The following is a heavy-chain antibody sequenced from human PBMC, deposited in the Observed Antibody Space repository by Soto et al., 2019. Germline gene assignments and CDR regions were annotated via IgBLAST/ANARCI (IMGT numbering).Heavy chain of an antibody. CDR3: ARENGGSWYFDL. CDR2: RSSSGSA. Sequence: PSETLSLTCTVSCASVNRREFYWSWIRQSPGKGLEWIGYRSSSGSAYYNPSLNSRATISVDTSKNHFSLQLTSVTAADTAVYYCARENGGSWYFDLWGRGTLVTVSS. J-gene: IGHJ2*01. CDR1: CASVNRREFY. D-gene: IGHD4-17*01. V-gene: IGHV4-30-4*01.